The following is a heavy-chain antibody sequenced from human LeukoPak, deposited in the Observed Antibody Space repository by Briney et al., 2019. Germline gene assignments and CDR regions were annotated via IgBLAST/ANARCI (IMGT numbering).Heavy chain of an antibody. CDR1: GGSISSSSYY. CDR2: IYYSGST. D-gene: IGHD6-19*01. CDR3: ARLAVAGTRDY. V-gene: IGHV4-39*01. Sequence: PSETLSLTCTVSGGSISSSSYYWGWLRQPPGKGREWIGSIYYSGSTYYNPSLKSRITKSVDTSKNQFSLKLSSVTAADTAVYYCARLAVAGTRDYWGQGTLVTVCS. J-gene: IGHJ4*02.